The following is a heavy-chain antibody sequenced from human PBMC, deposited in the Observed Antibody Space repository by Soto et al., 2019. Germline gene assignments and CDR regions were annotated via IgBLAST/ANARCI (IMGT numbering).Heavy chain of an antibody. V-gene: IGHV3-11*06. J-gene: IGHJ6*02. CDR3: ARDLADTAMVFYYYYGMDV. CDR1: GGSISSGDYY. CDR2: ISSSSSYI. Sequence: QVQLQESGPGLVKPSQTLSLTCTVSGGSISSGDYYWSWIRQPPGKGLEWVSSISSSSSYIYYADSVKGRFTISRDNAKNSLYLQMNSLRAEDTAVYYCARDLADTAMVFYYYYGMDVWGQGTTVTVSS. D-gene: IGHD5-18*01.